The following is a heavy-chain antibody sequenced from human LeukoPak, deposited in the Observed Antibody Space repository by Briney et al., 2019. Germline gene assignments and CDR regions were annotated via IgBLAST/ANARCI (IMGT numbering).Heavy chain of an antibody. D-gene: IGHD5-18*01. CDR3: ATTGGPYSYGYSMDV. Sequence: SETLSLTCTVSGGSISSYYWSWIRQPAGKGLEWIGRIYTSGSTNYNPSLKSRATMSVDTSKNQFSLKLSSVTAADTAVYYCATTGGPYSYGYSMDVWGQGTTVTVSS. V-gene: IGHV4-4*07. CDR2: IYTSGST. J-gene: IGHJ6*02. CDR1: GGSISSYY.